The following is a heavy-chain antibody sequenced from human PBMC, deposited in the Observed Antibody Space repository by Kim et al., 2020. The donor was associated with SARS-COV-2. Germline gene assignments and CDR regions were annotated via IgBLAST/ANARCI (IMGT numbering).Heavy chain of an antibody. J-gene: IGHJ1*01. Sequence: ASVKVSCQVSGYSRNELSMHWVRQTPGKGLEWMGGFDPEDGEIVYAQKFEDRITMTEDTSGDTSYMQLSSLSSEDTVVYYCAMWGGSSSWNPTEFFQHWGQGTRVTVSS. CDR2: FDPEDGEI. CDR1: GYSRNELS. CDR3: AMWGGSSSWNPTEFFQH. D-gene: IGHD2-2*01. V-gene: IGHV1-24*01.